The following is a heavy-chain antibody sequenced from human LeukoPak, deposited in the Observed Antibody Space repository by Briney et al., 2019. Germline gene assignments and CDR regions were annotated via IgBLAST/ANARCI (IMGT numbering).Heavy chain of an antibody. D-gene: IGHD6-13*01. J-gene: IGHJ4*02. Sequence: PGGSLSLSCTASGFTVRSIYMLGVRQAPGKGLEWVSAISGSGGSTYYADSVKGRFTISRDNSKNTLYLQMNSLRAEDTAVYYCAKCAVRVAAAGTFDNWGRGALVTVSS. CDR1: GFTVRSIY. CDR2: ISGSGGST. V-gene: IGHV3-23*01. CDR3: AKCAVRVAAAGTFDN.